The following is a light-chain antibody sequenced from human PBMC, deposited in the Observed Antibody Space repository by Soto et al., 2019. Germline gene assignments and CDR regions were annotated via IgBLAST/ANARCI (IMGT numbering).Light chain of an antibody. J-gene: IGKJ1*01. V-gene: IGKV3-20*01. Sequence: EIMLTQSPGTLSLSQGEGATLACRASQSIGGNFLAWYQQKRGQAPRLLIHGASNRATGIPDRFSGSGSGTDFTLTIPRLEPEDFAVYYCQQYGGSPRTFGQGTKVDIK. CDR1: QSIGGNF. CDR3: QQYGGSPRT. CDR2: GAS.